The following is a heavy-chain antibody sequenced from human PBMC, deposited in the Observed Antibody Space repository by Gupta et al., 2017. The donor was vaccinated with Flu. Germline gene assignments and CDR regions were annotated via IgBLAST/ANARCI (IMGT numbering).Heavy chain of an antibody. CDR2: ISYDGRNK. CDR3: AKETSITMYGMDF. J-gene: IGHJ6*02. Sequence: QVQLVESGGGVVQPGRSLRVSCAASGFTFSSYGMHWVRQAPGKGLVWVAVISYDGRNKYEAVAVKGRFTISTYNAKNTMYLHMQRLYDADAAVYYCAKETSITMYGMDFWGQGTPVTVSS. CDR1: GFTFSSYG. V-gene: IGHV3-30*18. D-gene: IGHD3-10*01.